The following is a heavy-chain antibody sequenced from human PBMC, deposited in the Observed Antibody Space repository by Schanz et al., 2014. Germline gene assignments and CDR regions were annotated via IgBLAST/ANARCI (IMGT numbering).Heavy chain of an antibody. Sequence: QVQLVQSGAEVKKPGASVKVSCKASGYTFTSYGINWVRQAPGQGLEWMGRIIPILGIPNYAQKFQGRVTFTADKSTSTAYMELSSLRSDDTAVYYCARGGGPEDVFDIWGQGTILTVSS. V-gene: IGHV1-69*04. J-gene: IGHJ3*02. D-gene: IGHD5-12*01. CDR2: IIPILGIP. CDR3: ARGGGPEDVFDI. CDR1: GYTFTSYG.